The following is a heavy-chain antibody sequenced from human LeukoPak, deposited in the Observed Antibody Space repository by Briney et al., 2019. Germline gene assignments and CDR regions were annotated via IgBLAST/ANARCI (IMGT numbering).Heavy chain of an antibody. D-gene: IGHD3-10*01. V-gene: IGHV3-66*02. CDR3: ARDRAGAQSWVALDP. CDR1: GFTFSSYW. Sequence: GGSLTLSCAASGFTFSSYWVSWVRQAPGRGLEWVSLIYGDGTTFYTHSVKGRFTISRDNFKNTLYLQMSSLRAEDTALYYCARDRAGAQSWVALDPWGQGTLVTVSS. J-gene: IGHJ5*02. CDR2: IYGDGTT.